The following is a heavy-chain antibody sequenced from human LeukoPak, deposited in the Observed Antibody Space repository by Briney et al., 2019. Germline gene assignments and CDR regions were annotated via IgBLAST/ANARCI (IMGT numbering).Heavy chain of an antibody. Sequence: GESLKISCKGSGYSFTAYWIAWVRQMPGKGLEWMGIIYPGDSDTTYSPSFQGQVTISADKPVSTAYLQWSSLKTSDSAMYYCARDYSGYDTWGQGTLVTVSS. CDR3: ARDYSGYDT. J-gene: IGHJ5*02. CDR1: GYSFTAYW. CDR2: IYPGDSDT. D-gene: IGHD5-12*01. V-gene: IGHV5-51*04.